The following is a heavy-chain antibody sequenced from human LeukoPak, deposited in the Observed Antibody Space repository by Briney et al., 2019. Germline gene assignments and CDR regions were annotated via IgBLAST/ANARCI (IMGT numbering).Heavy chain of an antibody. J-gene: IGHJ6*03. Sequence: GGSLRLSCAASGFTVSSNYMSWVRQAPGKGLEWVSAISGSGGSTYYADSVKGRFTISRDNSKNTLYLQMNSLRAEDTAVYYCAKFSSSSSGYYYYMDVWGKGTTVTVSS. V-gene: IGHV3-23*01. CDR2: ISGSGGST. D-gene: IGHD6-6*01. CDR1: GFTVSSNY. CDR3: AKFSSSSSGYYYYMDV.